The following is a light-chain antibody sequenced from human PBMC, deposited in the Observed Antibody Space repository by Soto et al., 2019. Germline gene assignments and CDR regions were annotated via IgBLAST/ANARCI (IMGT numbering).Light chain of an antibody. V-gene: IGLV2-23*01. CDR1: SIDVGSYNL. CDR2: EGS. CDR3: CSYAGSSTWV. Sequence: QSALTQPASVSGSPGQSIPISCTGPSIDVGSYNLVSWYQQHPGKAPKLMIYEGSKRPSGVSNRFSGSKSGNTASLTISGLQAEDEADYYCCSYAGSSTWVFGGGTKLTVL. J-gene: IGLJ3*02.